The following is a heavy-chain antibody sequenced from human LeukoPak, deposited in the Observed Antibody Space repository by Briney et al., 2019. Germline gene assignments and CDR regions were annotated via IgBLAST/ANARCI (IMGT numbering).Heavy chain of an antibody. CDR3: AKISSSAESNFDY. Sequence: GGSLRLSCAASGFTFGTYAMHWVRQAPGKGLEWVAFIWPDGSKKYYADSVKGRFAISRENSKNTVYLQMNGLKPEDTALYFCAKISSSAESNFDYWGQGTLLTVSS. CDR2: IWPDGSKK. D-gene: IGHD6-25*01. V-gene: IGHV3-30*02. CDR1: GFTFGTYA. J-gene: IGHJ4*02.